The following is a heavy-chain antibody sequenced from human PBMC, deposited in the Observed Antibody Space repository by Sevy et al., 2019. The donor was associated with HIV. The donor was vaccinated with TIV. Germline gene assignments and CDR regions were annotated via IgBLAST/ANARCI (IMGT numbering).Heavy chain of an antibody. CDR3: ARVVVVAADQTTHAFDV. Sequence: ASVKVSCKTSGYTFSNYGISWVRQAPGQGLEWMGWINGFNGNTHYAQKVQGRVTITTDTSTTTAYMELRSLRSDDTAVHYCARVVVVAADQTTHAFDVWGQGTMVTVSS. V-gene: IGHV1-18*01. CDR1: GYTFSNYG. CDR2: INGFNGNT. J-gene: IGHJ3*01. D-gene: IGHD2-15*01.